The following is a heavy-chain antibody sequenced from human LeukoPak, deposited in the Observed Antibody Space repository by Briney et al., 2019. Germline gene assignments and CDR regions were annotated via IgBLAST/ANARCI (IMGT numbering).Heavy chain of an antibody. J-gene: IGHJ4*02. Sequence: SETLSLTCTVSGGSISSYYWSWIRQPPGKGLEWIGYIYYSGSTNYNPSLKSRVTISVDTSKNQFSLKLSSVTAADTAVYYCAGDRGYYYDSSRLIYFDYWGQGTLVTVSS. CDR2: IYYSGST. CDR3: AGDRGYYYDSSRLIYFDY. V-gene: IGHV4-59*01. D-gene: IGHD3-22*01. CDR1: GGSISSYY.